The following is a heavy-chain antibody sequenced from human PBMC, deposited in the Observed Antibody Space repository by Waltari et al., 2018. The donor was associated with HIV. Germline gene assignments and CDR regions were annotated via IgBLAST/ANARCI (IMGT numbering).Heavy chain of an antibody. Sequence: TGLLKPSETLSRICAVYGASFRNYYWNWIRQTPRQGLEWIGEVNDVGGVRYSPSFRSRVSMSIDASRNQFSRNLTSVTAADTGVYFCARGRWKTRGPLPMDAWDQGASVSVSS. CDR1: GASFRNYY. D-gene: IGHD1-1*01. CDR3: ARGRWKTRGPLPMDA. J-gene: IGHJ6*02. CDR2: VNDVGGV. V-gene: IGHV4-34*01.